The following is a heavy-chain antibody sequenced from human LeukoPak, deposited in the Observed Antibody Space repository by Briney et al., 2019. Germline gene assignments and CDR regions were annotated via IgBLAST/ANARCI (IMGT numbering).Heavy chain of an antibody. Sequence: PGGSLRLSCAASGLNFSSRWMNWVRQAPGQGLEWVASIKEDGSEKHYVDSVKGRFTISRDNGKNSLYLQMNSLRAEDTAVYYCARARGDVYYLAHDYWGQGTLVTVSS. J-gene: IGHJ4*02. CDR2: IKEDGSEK. V-gene: IGHV3-7*03. CDR3: ARARGDVYYLAHDY. D-gene: IGHD5-24*01. CDR1: GLNFSSRW.